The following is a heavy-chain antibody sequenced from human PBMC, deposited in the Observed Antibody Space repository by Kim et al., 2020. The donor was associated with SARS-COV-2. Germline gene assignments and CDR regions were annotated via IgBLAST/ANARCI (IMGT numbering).Heavy chain of an antibody. D-gene: IGHD6-13*01. J-gene: IGHJ6*02. V-gene: IGHV3-48*02. Sequence: VKGRFTIPRDNAKNSLYLQMNSLRDEDTAVYYCATIAAAGSLYYYYGMDVWGQGTTVTVSS. CDR3: ATIAAAGSLYYYYGMDV.